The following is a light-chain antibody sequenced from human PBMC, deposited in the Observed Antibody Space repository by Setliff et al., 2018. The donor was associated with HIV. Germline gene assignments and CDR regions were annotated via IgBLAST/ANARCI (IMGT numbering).Light chain of an antibody. J-gene: IGLJ2*01. CDR1: SSDVGSYNF. Sequence: QSVLPQPASVSGSPGQSITISCTGTSSDVGSYNFVSWYQQHPGKAPKLMIYEVIKRPSGVSNRFSGSKSGNTASLTISGLQAEDEADYYCCSYVGSNTLVFGGGTK. CDR3: CSYVGSNTLV. CDR2: EVI. V-gene: IGLV2-23*02.